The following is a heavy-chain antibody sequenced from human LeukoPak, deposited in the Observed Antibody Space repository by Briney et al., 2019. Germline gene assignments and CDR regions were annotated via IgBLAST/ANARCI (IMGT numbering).Heavy chain of an antibody. Sequence: GGSLRLPCAASGFAFSSYSMNWVRQAPGKGLEWVAYISSSSSTIFCADSVKGRFTISRDNAKNSLFLQMNSLRDDDTAVYYCARDHYSAYGYWGQGTLVTVSS. D-gene: IGHD5-12*01. CDR3: ARDHYSAYGY. V-gene: IGHV3-48*02. CDR1: GFAFSSYS. J-gene: IGHJ4*02. CDR2: ISSSSSTI.